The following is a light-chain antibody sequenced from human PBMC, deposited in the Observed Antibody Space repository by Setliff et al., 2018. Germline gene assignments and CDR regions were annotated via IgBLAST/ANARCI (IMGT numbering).Light chain of an antibody. Sequence: QSVLTQPASVSGSPGQSITISCTGTSSDIGGYNYVSWCQQHPGKAPKLMIYDVSQRPSGVSNRFSGSKSGNTASLTISGLQAEDEADYYCISYTNSSTYAVFGGGTKVTVL. CDR3: ISYTNSSTYAV. J-gene: IGLJ3*02. CDR2: DVS. CDR1: SSDIGGYNY. V-gene: IGLV2-14*03.